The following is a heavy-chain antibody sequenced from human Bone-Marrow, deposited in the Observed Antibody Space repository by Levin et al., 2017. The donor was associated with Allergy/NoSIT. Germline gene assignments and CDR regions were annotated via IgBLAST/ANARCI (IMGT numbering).Heavy chain of an antibody. CDR2: IIPIFGTA. Sequence: AASVKVSCKASGGTFSSYAISWVRQAPGQGLEWMGGIIPIFGTANYAQKFQGRVTITADKSTSTAYMELSSLRSEDTAVYYCARVGQWLVRNYYYYGMDVWGQGTTVTVSS. D-gene: IGHD6-19*01. CDR1: GGTFSSYA. V-gene: IGHV1-69*06. CDR3: ARVGQWLVRNYYYYGMDV. J-gene: IGHJ6*02.